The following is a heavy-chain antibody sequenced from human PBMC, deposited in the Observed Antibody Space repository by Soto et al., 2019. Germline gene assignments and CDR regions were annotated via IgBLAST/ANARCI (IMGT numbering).Heavy chain of an antibody. V-gene: IGHV4-34*01. CDR3: ARAPKPITMIRKQPYYFDY. CDR1: GVSFSGYY. D-gene: IGHD3-10*01. J-gene: IGHJ4*01. CDR2: IDHSGST. Sequence: SETLSLTCAISGVSFSGYYWSWIRQAPGKGLEWIGEIDHSGSTKYNPSLKSRVTISVDTSKRQFSLNLRSVTAADTAVYYCARAPKPITMIRKQPYYFDYWGHGTLVTVSS.